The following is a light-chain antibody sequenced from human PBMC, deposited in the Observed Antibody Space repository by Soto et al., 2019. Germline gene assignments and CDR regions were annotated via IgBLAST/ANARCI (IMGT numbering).Light chain of an antibody. CDR3: IPYTGGRIWV. J-gene: IGLJ3*02. CDR2: EVS. Sequence: QSALTQPPSASGSPGQSVTISCTGTSSDVGAYNYVSWYQQHPGKAPKLMIYEVSKRPSGVPDRFSGSKSGNTASLTVSGFQSEDEAPYYCIPYTGGRIWVFGRAIQLMVL. V-gene: IGLV2-8*01. CDR1: SSDVGAYNY.